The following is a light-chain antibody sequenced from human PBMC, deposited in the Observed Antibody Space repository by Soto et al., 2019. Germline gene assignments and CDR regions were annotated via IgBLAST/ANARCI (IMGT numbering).Light chain of an antibody. CDR3: SSSTNTNTLVI. Sequence: QSALTQPRSVSGSPGQSVTISCTGTSSDIGRYKFVSWFQQHPGKAPKLMIFEGTNRPSGVSNRFSGSKSGNTASLTISGLQAEDEAIYFCSSSTNTNTLVIFGGGTKLTVL. CDR1: SSDIGRYKF. V-gene: IGLV2-14*01. J-gene: IGLJ2*01. CDR2: EGT.